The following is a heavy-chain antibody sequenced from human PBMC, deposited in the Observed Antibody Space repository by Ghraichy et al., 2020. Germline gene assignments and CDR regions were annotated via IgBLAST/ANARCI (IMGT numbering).Heavy chain of an antibody. D-gene: IGHD4-23*01. CDR3: VKDLKYTHGGGGLDV. Sequence: GGSLRLSCAASGFTFDDYAMHWVRQVPGRGLEWVSSINWNSGIIAYAASVKGRFTISRDNAKNSLYLQVNSLRAEDTALYYCVKDLKYTHGGGGLDVWGQGTTVTVSS. V-gene: IGHV3-9*01. J-gene: IGHJ6*02. CDR1: GFTFDDYA. CDR2: INWNSGII.